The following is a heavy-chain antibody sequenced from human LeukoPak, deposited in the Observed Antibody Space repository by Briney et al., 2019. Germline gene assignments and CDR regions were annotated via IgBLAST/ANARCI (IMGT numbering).Heavy chain of an antibody. CDR2: INANTGNP. D-gene: IGHD6-6*01. J-gene: IGHJ3*02. CDR1: GYSFSSYN. V-gene: IGHV7-4-1*02. CDR3: ARDIGALTTQVPPDAFDI. Sequence: GASVKVSCKASGYSFSSYNIIWVRQAPGQGLEWVGWINANTGNPTYAQGFTGRVVFSLDTSVSTAYLQINSLKAEDTAVYYCARDIGALTTQVPPDAFDIWGQGTMVTVSS.